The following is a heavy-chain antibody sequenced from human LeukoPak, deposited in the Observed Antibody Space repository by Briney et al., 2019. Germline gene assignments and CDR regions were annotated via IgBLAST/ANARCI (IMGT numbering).Heavy chain of an antibody. CDR3: WVRYSPDAFDI. V-gene: IGHV3-30*02. Sequence: GGSLRLSCAASGFTFSSYWMSWVRQAPGKGLEWVAFIRYDGTEKDYADPVKGRFTISRDNSKNTLYLRMNSLRAEDTAVYYCWVRYSPDAFDIWGQGQWSPSLQ. CDR1: GFTFSSYW. J-gene: IGHJ3*02. D-gene: IGHD3-9*01. CDR2: IRYDGTEK.